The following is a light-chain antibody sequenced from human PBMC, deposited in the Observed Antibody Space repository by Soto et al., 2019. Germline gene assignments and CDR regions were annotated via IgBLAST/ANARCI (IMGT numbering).Light chain of an antibody. CDR2: YDT. V-gene: IGLV3-21*04. CDR1: NIGSKS. J-gene: IGLJ2*01. CDR3: QVWDSSSDHVV. Sequence: SYELTQPPSVSVAPGKTARIPCGGNNIGSKSVHWYQQKPGQAPVLVIYYDTDRPSGIPERFSGSNSGNTATLTISRVEAGDEADYYCQVWDSSSDHVVFGGGTKLTFL.